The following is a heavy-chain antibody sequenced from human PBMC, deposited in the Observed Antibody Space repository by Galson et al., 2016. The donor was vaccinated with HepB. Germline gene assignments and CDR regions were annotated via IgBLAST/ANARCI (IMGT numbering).Heavy chain of an antibody. D-gene: IGHD5-24*01. V-gene: IGHV3-33*01. CDR2: IWYDGSKK. J-gene: IGHJ4*02. Sequence: SLRLSCAASGFTFSTYGMHWVRQTPGKGLEWVALIWYDGSKKYYADSVKGRFTISRDNSKNTLYLQMDSLRAEDTAVYYCARDKMRWLQLVYFLDHWGQGTLVTVSS. CDR1: GFTFSTYG. CDR3: ARDKMRWLQLVYFLDH.